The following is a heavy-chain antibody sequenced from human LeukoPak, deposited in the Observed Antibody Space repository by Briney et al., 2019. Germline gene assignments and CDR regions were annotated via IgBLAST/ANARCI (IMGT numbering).Heavy chain of an antibody. CDR3: ARARGGSYYQGSDY. D-gene: IGHD1-26*01. V-gene: IGHV3-64*01. J-gene: IGHJ4*02. CDR2: ISSNGGST. CDR1: GFTFSSYA. Sequence: GGSLRLSWAASGFTFSSYAMHWVRQAPGKGLEYVSAISSNGGSTYYASSVKGRFTISRDNSKNTLYLQVGSLRAEDMAVYYCARARGGSYYQGSDYWGQGTLVTVSS.